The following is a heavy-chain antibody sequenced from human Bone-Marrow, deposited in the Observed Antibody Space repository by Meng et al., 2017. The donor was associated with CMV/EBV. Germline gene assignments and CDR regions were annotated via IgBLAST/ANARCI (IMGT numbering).Heavy chain of an antibody. CDR3: ARDFRTGWSFEDP. CDR1: GYTFTSYY. V-gene: IGHV1-2*02. J-gene: IGHJ5*02. Sequence: ASVKVSCKASGYTFTSYYLHWVRQAPGQGFEYMGCVNPSSGDTKSTQKFQGRVTMTRDTSISTAYLELRSLTSDDTAVYYCARDFRTGWSFEDPRGQGTLVTVSS. CDR2: VNPSSGDT. D-gene: IGHD6-19*01.